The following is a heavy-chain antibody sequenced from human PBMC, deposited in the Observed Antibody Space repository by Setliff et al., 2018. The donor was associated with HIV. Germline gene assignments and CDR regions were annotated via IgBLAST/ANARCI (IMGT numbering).Heavy chain of an antibody. D-gene: IGHD3-10*01. CDR2: IIPIIGIE. Sequence: ASVKVSCKASGGTFSDYTVNWVRQAPGQGLEWMGRIIPIIGIENYAQKFQGRVTITTDESTSTAYMELSSLRSDDTAVYFCARDLAESAFIMIRGAGWFDPWGQGTLVTVSS. V-gene: IGHV1-69*16. J-gene: IGHJ5*02. CDR1: GGTFSDYT. CDR3: ARDLAESAFIMIRGAGWFDP.